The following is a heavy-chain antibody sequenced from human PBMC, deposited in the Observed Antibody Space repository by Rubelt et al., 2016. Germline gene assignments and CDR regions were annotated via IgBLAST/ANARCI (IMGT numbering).Heavy chain of an antibody. CDR2: ISRSGSTI. CDR3: ARAFRDSPDHNMDV. D-gene: IGHD2-21*02. Sequence: EVQLLESGGGLVQPGGSLRLSCVASGFNFNNNAMSWVRQAPGKGLEWVSYISRSGSTIYYADSVKGRFTISRDNAKNSLYLQMNSLGSEDTAVDYVARAFRDSPDHNMDVWGQGTTVTVSS. J-gene: IGHJ6*02. CDR1: GFNFNNNA. V-gene: IGHV3-48*03.